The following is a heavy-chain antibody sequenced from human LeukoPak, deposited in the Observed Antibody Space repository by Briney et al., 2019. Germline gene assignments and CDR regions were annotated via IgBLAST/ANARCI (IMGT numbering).Heavy chain of an antibody. CDR3: ARGGDYNGFDS. J-gene: IGHJ4*02. CDR2: INHSGST. CDR1: GGSFSGYY. D-gene: IGHD4-11*01. V-gene: IGHV4-34*01. Sequence: KTSETLSLTCAVYGGSFSGYYWSWIRQPPGKGLEWIGEINHSGSTNYNPSLKSRVTISVDTSKNQFSLKLSSVTAADTAVYYCARGGDYNGFDSWGQGTLVTVSS.